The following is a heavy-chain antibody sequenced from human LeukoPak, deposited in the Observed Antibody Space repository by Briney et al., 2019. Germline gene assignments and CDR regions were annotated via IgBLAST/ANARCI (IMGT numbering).Heavy chain of an antibody. J-gene: IGHJ3*02. CDR1: GGSISSYY. Sequence: SETLSLTCTVSGGSISSYYWSWIRQPPGKGLEWIGYIYYSGSTNYNPSLKSRVTISVDTSKNQFSLKLSSVTAADTAVYYCARSLDLAPDAFDIWGQGTMVTVSS. D-gene: IGHD5-12*01. CDR2: IYYSGST. CDR3: ARSLDLAPDAFDI. V-gene: IGHV4-59*08.